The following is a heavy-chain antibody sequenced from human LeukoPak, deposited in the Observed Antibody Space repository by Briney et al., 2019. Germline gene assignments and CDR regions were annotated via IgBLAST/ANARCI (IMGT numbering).Heavy chain of an antibody. J-gene: IGHJ4*02. V-gene: IGHV3-11*01. D-gene: IGHD7-27*01. Sequence: PGGSLRLSCATSGFTFSDSYMSWIRQVPGKGLECISYISSSGGTIYYADSVKGRFTISRDNAKTSLYLQMNSLRAEDAAVYYCAKEGGDWGEGYFDYWGEGTLVTVSS. CDR2: ISSSGGTI. CDR3: AKEGGDWGEGYFDY. CDR1: GFTFSDSY.